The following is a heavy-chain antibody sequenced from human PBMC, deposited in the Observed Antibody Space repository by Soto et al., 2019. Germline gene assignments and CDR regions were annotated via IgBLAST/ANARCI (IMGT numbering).Heavy chain of an antibody. CDR2: MSSTYI. Sequence: GGSLRLSCAASGFTLSSYNMNWVRQAPGKGLEWVSSMSSTYIYYADSVRGRFTISRDNAKNSLYLQMNSLRAEDTAVYYCAKDLDYYYYGMDVWGQGTTVTV. J-gene: IGHJ6*02. CDR1: GFTLSSYN. CDR3: AKDLDYYYYGMDV. V-gene: IGHV3-21*01.